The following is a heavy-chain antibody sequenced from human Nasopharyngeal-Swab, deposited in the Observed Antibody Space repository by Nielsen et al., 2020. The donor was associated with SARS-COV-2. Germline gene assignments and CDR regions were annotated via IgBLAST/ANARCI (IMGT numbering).Heavy chain of an antibody. Sequence: SVKVSCKASGGTFSSYAISWVRQAPGQGLEWMGGIIPIFGTANYAQKFQGRVTITADESTSTAYMELSSLRSGDTAVYYCARDQNTYYDSSGYYNFDYWGQGTLVTVSS. CDR1: GGTFSSYA. D-gene: IGHD3-22*01. V-gene: IGHV1-69*13. CDR3: ARDQNTYYDSSGYYNFDY. J-gene: IGHJ4*02. CDR2: IIPIFGTA.